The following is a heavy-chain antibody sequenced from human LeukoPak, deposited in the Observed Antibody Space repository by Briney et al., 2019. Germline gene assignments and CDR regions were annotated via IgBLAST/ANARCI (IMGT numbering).Heavy chain of an antibody. Sequence: SETLSLTCTVSGGFISSYYWSWIRQPPGKGLEWIGYIYYSGSTNYNPSLKSRVTISVDTSKNQFSLKLSSVTAADTAVYYCARVGGTNYYYYGMDVWGQGTTVTVSS. CDR2: IYYSGST. J-gene: IGHJ6*02. V-gene: IGHV4-59*01. D-gene: IGHD1-1*01. CDR1: GGFISSYY. CDR3: ARVGGTNYYYYGMDV.